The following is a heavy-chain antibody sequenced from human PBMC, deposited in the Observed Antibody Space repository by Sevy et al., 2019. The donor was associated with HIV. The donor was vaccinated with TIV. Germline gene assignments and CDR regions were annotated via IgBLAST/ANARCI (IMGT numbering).Heavy chain of an antibody. CDR3: ARVTEYYDGNNYEVFDS. V-gene: IGHV3-7*01. D-gene: IGHD3-22*01. CDR1: GFTFRNYW. CDR2: IKQDGSEK. J-gene: IGHJ5*01. Sequence: GGSLRLSCAASGFTFRNYWMSWVRQAPGKGLEWVANIKQDGSEKYYVDSVKGRVTISRDNTKNSLYLQMNSLRAEDTAVYYCARVTEYYDGNNYEVFDSWGQGTLVTVSS.